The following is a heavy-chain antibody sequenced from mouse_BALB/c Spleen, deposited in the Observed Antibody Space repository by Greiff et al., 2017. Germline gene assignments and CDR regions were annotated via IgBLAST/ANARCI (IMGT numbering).Heavy chain of an antibody. CDR1: SYTFTDYA. V-gene: IGHV1-67*01. CDR3: ARGGGNYDWYFDV. J-gene: IGHJ1*01. D-gene: IGHD2-1*01. Sequence: QVQLQQSGPELVRPGVSVKISCKGSSYTFTDYAMHWVKQSHAKSLEWIGVISTYYGNTNYNQKFKGKATMTVDKSSSTAYMELARLTSEDSAVYYCARGGGNYDWYFDVWGAGTTVTVSS. CDR2: ISTYYGNT.